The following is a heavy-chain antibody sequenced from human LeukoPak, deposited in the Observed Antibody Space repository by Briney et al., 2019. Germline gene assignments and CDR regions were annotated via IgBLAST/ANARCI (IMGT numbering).Heavy chain of an antibody. CDR1: GGSISSSSYY. V-gene: IGHV4-39*01. CDR2: IYYSGST. Sequence: PSETLSPTCTVSGGSISSSSYYWGWIRQPPGKGLEWIGSIYYSGSTYYNPSLKSRVTISVDTSKNQFSLKLSSVTAADTAVYYCARLGGIPWFGELFYSYWGQGTLVTVSS. CDR3: ARLGGIPWFGELFYSY. J-gene: IGHJ4*02. D-gene: IGHD3-10*01.